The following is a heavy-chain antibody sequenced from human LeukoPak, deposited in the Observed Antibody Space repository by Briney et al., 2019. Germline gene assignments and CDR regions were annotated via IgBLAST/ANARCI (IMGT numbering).Heavy chain of an antibody. J-gene: IGHJ4*02. CDR2: IKQDGSQK. D-gene: IGHD6-13*01. Sequence: PGGSLRLSCAASGFTFSHYWMSWVRQAPGKGLERVASIKQDGSQKYYGDSVKGRFTISRDNAKNSLYLQMNSLRAEDTAFYYCAKDDNSWSLDYWGQGTLVTVFS. CDR1: GFTFSHYW. CDR3: AKDDNSWSLDY. V-gene: IGHV3-7*01.